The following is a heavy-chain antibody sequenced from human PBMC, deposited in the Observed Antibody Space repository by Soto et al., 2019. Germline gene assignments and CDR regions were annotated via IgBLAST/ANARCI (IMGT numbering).Heavy chain of an antibody. J-gene: IGHJ4*02. CDR3: ALHYGSGQFDY. V-gene: IGHV2-5*02. Sequence: QITLKESGPTLVKPTQTLTLTCTFSGFSLSTSGVGVGWIRQPPGKALEWLALIYWDDDKRYSPSLKSRLTITKDTAKTQVVLTVTNMDPVDTVTYYRALHYGSGQFDYWGQGTLVTVAS. CDR1: GFSLSTSGVG. CDR2: IYWDDDK. D-gene: IGHD3-10*01.